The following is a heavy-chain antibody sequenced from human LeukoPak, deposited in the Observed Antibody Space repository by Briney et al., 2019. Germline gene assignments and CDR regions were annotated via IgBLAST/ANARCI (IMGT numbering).Heavy chain of an antibody. CDR1: GFTFRNYA. CDR3: AKDISGTSFSNCFDP. J-gene: IGHJ5*02. Sequence: GGPLRLSCAASGFTFRNYAMHWVRQAPGKGLEWVAVISYDGSDKYYVDSVKGRFTISRDNSRNTLHLQMNSLSADDTAVYYCAKDISGTSFSNCFDPWGQGTLVTVSS. V-gene: IGHV3-33*06. D-gene: IGHD1-7*01. CDR2: ISYDGSDK.